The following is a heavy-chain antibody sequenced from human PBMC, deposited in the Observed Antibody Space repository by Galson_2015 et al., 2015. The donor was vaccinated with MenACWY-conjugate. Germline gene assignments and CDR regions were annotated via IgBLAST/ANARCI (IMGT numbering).Heavy chain of an antibody. Sequence: SVKVSCKASGYTFTSYGISWVRQAPGQGLEWMGWISAYNGNTNYAQKLQGRVTMTTDTSTSTAYMELRSLRSDDTAVYYCARASFDWLLFAAFDIWGQGTMVTVSS. J-gene: IGHJ3*02. CDR3: ARASFDWLLFAAFDI. CDR1: GYTFTSYG. D-gene: IGHD3-9*01. CDR2: ISAYNGNT. V-gene: IGHV1-18*01.